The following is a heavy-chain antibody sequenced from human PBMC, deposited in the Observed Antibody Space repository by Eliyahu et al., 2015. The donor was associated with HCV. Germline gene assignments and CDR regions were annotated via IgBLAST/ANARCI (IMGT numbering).Heavy chain of an antibody. V-gene: IGHV3-30*04. Sequence: WVRQAPGKGLEWVAVISHDGDTQYYADSVMGRFTISRDNSKNTLSLQMNTLRAEDSALYFCARGGSHTLIQGVRVALFDCWGQGTLVTVSS. CDR2: ISHDGDTQ. D-gene: IGHD3-10*01. CDR3: ARGGSHTLIQGVRVALFDC. J-gene: IGHJ4*02.